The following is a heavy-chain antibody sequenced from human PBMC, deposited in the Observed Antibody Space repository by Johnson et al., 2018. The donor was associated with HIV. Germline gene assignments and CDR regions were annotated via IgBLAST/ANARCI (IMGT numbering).Heavy chain of an antibody. Sequence: VQLVESGGGVVQPGRSLRLSCAASGFTFSSYWMHWVRQAPGKGLVWVSRINSDGSSTRYADSVKGRFTISRDNSKNTLYLQMNSLRAEDTAVYYCARALGATYAFDIWGQGTMVTVSS. V-gene: IGHV3-74*02. CDR3: ARALGATYAFDI. CDR2: INSDGSST. D-gene: IGHD1-26*01. J-gene: IGHJ3*02. CDR1: GFTFSSYW.